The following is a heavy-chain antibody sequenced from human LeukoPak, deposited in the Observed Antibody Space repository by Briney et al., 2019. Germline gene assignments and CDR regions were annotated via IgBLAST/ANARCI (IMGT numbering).Heavy chain of an antibody. V-gene: IGHV4-39*01. J-gene: IGHJ4*02. D-gene: IGHD5-24*01. CDR2: IYYSGST. CDR3: ARHSRAGYIDFDN. CDR1: GGSISSSSYY. Sequence: PSETLSLTCTVSGGSISSSSYYWGWIRQPPGKGLEWIGSIYYSGSTYYNPSLKSRVTISVDTSKNQCSLKLSSVTAADTAVYYCARHSRAGYIDFDNWGQGTLVTVSS.